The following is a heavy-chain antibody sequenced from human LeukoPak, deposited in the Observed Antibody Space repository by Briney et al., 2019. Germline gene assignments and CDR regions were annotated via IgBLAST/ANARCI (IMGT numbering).Heavy chain of an antibody. Sequence: PSQTLSPTCAVSGGSLSSGGDSWSWIRQPPGKGLEWIGYIYHSGSTHYSPSLKTRVPISVDRSKNQFSLRLSSVTAADTAVYYCAREREDSSDYYYFDYWGQGTLVTVS. J-gene: IGHJ4*02. V-gene: IGHV4-30-2*01. D-gene: IGHD3-22*01. CDR3: AREREDSSDYYYFDY. CDR2: IYHSGST. CDR1: GGSLSSGGDS.